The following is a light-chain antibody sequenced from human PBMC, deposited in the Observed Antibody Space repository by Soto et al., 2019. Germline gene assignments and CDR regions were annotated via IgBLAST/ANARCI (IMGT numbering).Light chain of an antibody. CDR2: AAS. V-gene: IGKV1-27*01. J-gene: IGKJ2*01. CDR3: QKYNSDPYT. Sequence: DIQMTQSPSSLSASVGDRVTITCRASPAISNYLAWYQQKPGKVPQLLIYAASTLQSGVPSRFSGSGHGTDFTLSISSLQPEDVATYYCQKYNSDPYTFGQGTKLEIK. CDR1: PAISNY.